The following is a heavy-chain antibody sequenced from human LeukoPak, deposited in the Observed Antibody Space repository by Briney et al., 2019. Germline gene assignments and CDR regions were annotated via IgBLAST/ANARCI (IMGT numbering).Heavy chain of an antibody. CDR2: ISSSSTII. J-gene: IGHJ3*02. V-gene: IGHV3-48*03. CDR3: GASRQYVGAFDI. D-gene: IGHD3-16*01. CDR1: GFTFSSYE. Sequence: TGGSLRLSCAASGFTFSSYELYWVRQAPGEGLEWISYISSSSTIIKYADSVRGRFTISRDDARESLYLQMSSLRADDTAIYYCGASRQYVGAFDIWGQGTLVTVSS.